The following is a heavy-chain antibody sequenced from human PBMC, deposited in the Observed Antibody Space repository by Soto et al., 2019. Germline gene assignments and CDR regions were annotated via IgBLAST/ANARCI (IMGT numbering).Heavy chain of an antibody. CDR3: ARDFYGSECPHVGYFGC. V-gene: IGHV3-30-3*01. J-gene: IGHJ4*02. CDR2: ISYDGSNK. CDR1: GFTFSSYA. Sequence: GGSLRLSCAASGFTFSSYAMHWVRQAPGKWLEWVAVISYDGSNKYYADSVKGRFTISRDNSKNTLYLQMNSLRAEDTAVYYFARDFYGSECPHVGYFGCCGKGXMVTVAS. D-gene: IGHD3-10*01.